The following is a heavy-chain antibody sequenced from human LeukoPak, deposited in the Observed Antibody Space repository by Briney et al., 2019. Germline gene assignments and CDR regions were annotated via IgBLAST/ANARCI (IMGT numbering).Heavy chain of an antibody. CDR1: GFTFSSYG. J-gene: IGHJ4*02. D-gene: IGHD2-8*01. CDR3: AKILPPVLSGGY. V-gene: IGHV3-30*18. CDR2: ISYDGSNK. Sequence: GGSLRLSCAASGFTFSSYGMHWVRQAPGKGLEWVAVISYDGSNKYYADSVKGRFTISRDNSKNTLYLQMNSLRAEDTAVYYCAKILPPVLSGGYWGQGTQVTVSS.